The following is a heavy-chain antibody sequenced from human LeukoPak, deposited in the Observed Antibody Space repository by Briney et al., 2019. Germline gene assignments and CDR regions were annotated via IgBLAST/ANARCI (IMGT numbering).Heavy chain of an antibody. D-gene: IGHD1-26*01. CDR2: ITSSSSYI. V-gene: IGHV3-21*01. CDR1: GFTFNTYT. CDR3: ARDRWEPANWFDR. Sequence: PGGSLRLSCAASGFTFNTYTMSWVRQAPGKGLEWVSSITSSSSYIHYADSARGRFTISRDNSKNSLYLQMNSLRDEDTAVYYCARDRWEPANWFDRWGQGTLVTVSS. J-gene: IGHJ5*02.